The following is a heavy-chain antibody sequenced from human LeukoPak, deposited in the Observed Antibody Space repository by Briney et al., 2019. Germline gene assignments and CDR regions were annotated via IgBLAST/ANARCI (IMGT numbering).Heavy chain of an antibody. CDR2: ISYDGSNK. J-gene: IGHJ4*02. V-gene: IGHV3-30*14. CDR1: GFTFSSYA. Sequence: GRSLRLSCAASGFTFSSYAMHWVRQAPGKGLEWVAVISYDGSNKYYADSVKGRFTISRDNSKNTLYLQMNSLRAEDTAVYYCAREERVYSGSSNYFDYWGQGTLVTVSS. D-gene: IGHD1-26*01. CDR3: AREERVYSGSSNYFDY.